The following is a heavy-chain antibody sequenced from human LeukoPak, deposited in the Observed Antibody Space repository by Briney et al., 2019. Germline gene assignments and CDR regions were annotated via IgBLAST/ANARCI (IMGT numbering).Heavy chain of an antibody. V-gene: IGHV4-39*06. J-gene: IGHJ6*03. CDR1: GGSISSSTYY. D-gene: IGHD1-14*01. CDR2: VYYSGST. Sequence: SETLSLTCTVSGGSISSSTYYWGWIRQPPGKGLEWIGNVYYSGSTSYNPSLKSRVTISIDTSKNQFLLNLSSVTAADTAVYYCARREVETTFIYYYYMDVWGKGTTVTVSS. CDR3: ARREVETTFIYYYYMDV.